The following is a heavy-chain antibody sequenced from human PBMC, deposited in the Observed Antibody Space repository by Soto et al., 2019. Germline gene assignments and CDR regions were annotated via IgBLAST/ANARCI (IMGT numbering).Heavy chain of an antibody. CDR2: ISYDGSGK. V-gene: IGHV3-30*18. Sequence: QVQLVESGGGVVQPGRSLRLSCAASGFTFSSCGMHWVRQAPGEGLEWVALISYDGSGKYYADSVKGRFTTSRDNSKNTVYLQMISLRAEDAAVYYCAKDRSLSWTFDYWGQGALVTVSS. CDR1: GFTFSSCG. CDR3: AKDRSLSWTFDY. D-gene: IGHD6-13*01. J-gene: IGHJ4*02.